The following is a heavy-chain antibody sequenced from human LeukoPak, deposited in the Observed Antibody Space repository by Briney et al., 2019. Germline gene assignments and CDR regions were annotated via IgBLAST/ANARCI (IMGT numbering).Heavy chain of an antibody. CDR1: GGSFSGYY. CDR3: ARGDHYCSGGSCYHGVLDY. V-gene: IGHV4-34*01. CDR2: INHRGST. Sequence: PSETLSLTCAVYGGSFSGYYWSWIRQPPGKGLEGVGEINHRGSTNYNPSLKSRVTISVDTSKNQFSLKLSSVTAADTAVYYCARGDHYCSGGSCYHGVLDYWGQGTLVTVSS. D-gene: IGHD2-15*01. J-gene: IGHJ4*02.